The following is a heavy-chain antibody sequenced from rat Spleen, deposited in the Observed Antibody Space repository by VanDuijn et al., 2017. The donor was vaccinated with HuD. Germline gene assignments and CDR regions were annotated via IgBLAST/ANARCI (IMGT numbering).Heavy chain of an antibody. CDR2: INKDSNIK. V-gene: IGHV4-2*01. Sequence: EVKLVESGGGLVQPGRSLKLSCVASGFNFNDHWMGWVRQAPGKGLEWIGEINKDSNIKKYSPSLKDKFTISRDNAQNILYLQMSKLGAEDTAIYYCVREEFGVRDWGQGVMVTVSS. J-gene: IGHJ2*01. CDR1: GFNFNDHW. D-gene: IGHD4-3*01. CDR3: VREEFGVRD.